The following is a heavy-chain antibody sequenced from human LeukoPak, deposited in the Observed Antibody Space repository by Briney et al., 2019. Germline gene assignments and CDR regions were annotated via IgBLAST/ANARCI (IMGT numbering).Heavy chain of an antibody. CDR3: ARGGGSSWYGSWFDP. CDR1: GDSVSSYY. CDR2: IYYSGST. V-gene: IGHV4-59*08. Sequence: SETLSLTCAVSGDSVSSYYWSWIRQPPGKGLEWIGYIYYSGSTNYNPSLKSRVTISVDTSKNQFSLKLSSVTAADTAVYYCARGGGSSWYGSWFDPWGQGTLVTVSS. D-gene: IGHD6-13*01. J-gene: IGHJ5*02.